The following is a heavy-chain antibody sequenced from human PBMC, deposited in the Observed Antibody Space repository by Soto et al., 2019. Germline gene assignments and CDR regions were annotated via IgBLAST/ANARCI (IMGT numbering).Heavy chain of an antibody. CDR2: IWYDGSIK. CDR3: TTDRFN. Sequence: PGGSLRLSCAASGFTFSHYAMHWVRQAPGKGLEWVAFIWYDGSIKYHADYVAPVKDRFSISRDDSTNTLYLQMSGLKTEDTAVYFCTTDRFNWGRGTLVTVSS. J-gene: IGHJ4*02. V-gene: IGHV3-30*02. CDR1: GFTFSHYA.